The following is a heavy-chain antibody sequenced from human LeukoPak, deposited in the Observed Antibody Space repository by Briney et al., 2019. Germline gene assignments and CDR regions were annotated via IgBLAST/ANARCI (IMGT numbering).Heavy chain of an antibody. Sequence: SVKVSCKASGGTFSNHAITWVRQAPGQGLEWMGGIIPLFRTANYAQKFQGRVTITADESTSTAYMELSSLRSEDTAVYYCACDSGGTDDYWGQGTLVTVSS. CDR2: IIPLFRTA. CDR3: ACDSGGTDDY. V-gene: IGHV1-69*01. D-gene: IGHD2-15*01. J-gene: IGHJ4*02. CDR1: GGTFSNHA.